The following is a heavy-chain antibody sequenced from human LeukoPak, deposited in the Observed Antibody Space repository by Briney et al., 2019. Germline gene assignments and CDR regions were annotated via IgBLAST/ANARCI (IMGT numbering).Heavy chain of an antibody. V-gene: IGHV4-59*08. D-gene: IGHD6-19*01. J-gene: IGHJ4*02. CDR3: ARAKRYSSSFFDY. CDR2: IYYSGST. Sequence: SETLSLTCTVSGGSISSYYWSWIRQPPGKGLEGIGYIYYSGSTNYNPSLKSRVTISVDTSKNQFSLKLSSVTAADTAVYYCARAKRYSSSFFDYWGQGTLVTVSS. CDR1: GGSISSYY.